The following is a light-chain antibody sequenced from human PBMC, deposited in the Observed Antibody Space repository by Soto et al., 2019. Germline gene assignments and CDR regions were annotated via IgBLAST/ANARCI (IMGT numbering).Light chain of an antibody. V-gene: IGLV2-23*01. CDR1: SSDVGS. Sequence: QSALTQPASVSGSPGQSITISCTGTSSDVGSVSWYQQHPGKAPKLMIYEGTKRPSGVSNRFSGSKSGNTASLTISGLQAEDEADYYCCSYAGSYVFGTGTKVTVL. J-gene: IGLJ1*01. CDR2: EGT. CDR3: CSYAGSYV.